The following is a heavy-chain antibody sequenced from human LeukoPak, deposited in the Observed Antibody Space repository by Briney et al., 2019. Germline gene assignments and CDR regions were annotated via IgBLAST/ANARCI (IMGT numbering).Heavy chain of an antibody. CDR3: ARRVNYGDYVGYFDY. CDR2: IYYSGST. V-gene: IGHV4-39*01. Sequence: SETLSLTCTVSGGSISSSSYYWGWIRQPPGKGLEWIGSIYYSGSTYYNPSLKSRVTISVDTSKHQFSLKLSSVTAADTAVYYCARRVNYGDYVGYFDYWGQGTLVTVSS. CDR1: GGSISSSSYY. D-gene: IGHD4-17*01. J-gene: IGHJ4*02.